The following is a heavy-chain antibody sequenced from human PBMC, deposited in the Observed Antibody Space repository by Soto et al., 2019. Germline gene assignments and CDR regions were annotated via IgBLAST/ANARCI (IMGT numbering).Heavy chain of an antibody. V-gene: IGHV1-18*01. J-gene: IGHJ6*02. D-gene: IGHD5-12*01. Sequence: ASVKVSCKASGYTFTSYGISWVRRAPGQGLEWMGWISAYNGNTNYAQKLQGRVTMTTDTSTSTAYMELRSLRSDDTAVYYCARGGRLVATIYHYYYGMDVWGQGTTVTVSS. CDR3: ARGGRLVATIYHYYYGMDV. CDR1: GYTFTSYG. CDR2: ISAYNGNT.